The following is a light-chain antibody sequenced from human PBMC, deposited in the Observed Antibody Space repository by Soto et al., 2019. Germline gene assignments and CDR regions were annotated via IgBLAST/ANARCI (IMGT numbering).Light chain of an antibody. V-gene: IGKV1-39*01. CDR2: GAS. Sequence: DIQMTQSPSSLSASVGDRVTITCRASQSISSHLNWYQQKSGKAPKLLIFGASSLQSGVPSRFSGSGSGTDFTLTISSLQPEDFATYYCHQYNTYSSFGQGTKVEIK. J-gene: IGKJ1*01. CDR3: HQYNTYSS. CDR1: QSISSH.